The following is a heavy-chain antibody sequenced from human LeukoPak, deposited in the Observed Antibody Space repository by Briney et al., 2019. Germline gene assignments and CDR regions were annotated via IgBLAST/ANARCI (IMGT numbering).Heavy chain of an antibody. J-gene: IGHJ4*02. CDR3: AKGDSTTLLRPYYFDY. V-gene: IGHV3-23*01. CDR1: GFTLSSYA. Sequence: GGSLRISCAASGFTLSSYAMSWVRQAPGKGLEWVSDISSSGGSTYYADSVKGRFTISRDNSKNTLYLQMNSLRAEDTAVYYCAKGDSTTLLRPYYFDYWGQGTLVTVSS. CDR2: ISSSGGST. D-gene: IGHD3-10*01.